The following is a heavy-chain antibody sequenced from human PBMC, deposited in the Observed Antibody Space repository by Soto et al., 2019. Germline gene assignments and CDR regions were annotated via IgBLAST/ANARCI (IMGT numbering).Heavy chain of an antibody. CDR3: ARTNYVWGSYRSPGPDAFDI. V-gene: IGHV1-18*01. Sequence: ASVKVSCKASGYTFTSYGISWVRQAPGQGLEWMGWISAYNGNTNYAQKLQGRVTMATYTSTSTASMELRILRSDDTAVYYCARTNYVWGSYRSPGPDAFDIWGQGTMVTVSS. D-gene: IGHD3-16*02. J-gene: IGHJ3*02. CDR1: GYTFTSYG. CDR2: ISAYNGNT.